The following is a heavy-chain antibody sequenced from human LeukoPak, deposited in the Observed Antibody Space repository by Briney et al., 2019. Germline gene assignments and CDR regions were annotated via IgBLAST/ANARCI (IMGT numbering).Heavy chain of an antibody. CDR3: ARGDYDFWSGYYSRAHNWFDP. CDR2: INPSGGST. Sequence: GASVKVSCKASGYTFTSYYMHWVRQAPGQGLEWMGIINPSGGSTSYAQKFQGRVTMTRDTSTSTVYMELSSLRSEDTAVYYCARGDYDFWSGYYSRAHNWFDPWGQGTLVTVSS. D-gene: IGHD3-3*01. V-gene: IGHV1-46*01. CDR1: GYTFTSYY. J-gene: IGHJ5*02.